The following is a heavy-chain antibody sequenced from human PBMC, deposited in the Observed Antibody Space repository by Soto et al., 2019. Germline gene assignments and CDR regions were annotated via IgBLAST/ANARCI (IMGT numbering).Heavy chain of an antibody. J-gene: IGHJ4*02. CDR1: SGSFSAYY. CDR2: IDHSGST. V-gene: IGHV4-34*01. CDR3: ARGGGIAAVGTGEFDF. Sequence: LSLTCAVYSGSFSAYYWSWIRQSPGKGLEWIGAIDHSGSTNYNPSLKSRVTMSVDTTETQFSLKLSSVTAADTAVYYCARGGGIAAVGTGEFDFWGQGTLVTVSS. D-gene: IGHD6-13*01.